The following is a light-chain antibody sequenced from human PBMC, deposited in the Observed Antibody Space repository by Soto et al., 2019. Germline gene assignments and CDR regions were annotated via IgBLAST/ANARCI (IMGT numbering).Light chain of an antibody. V-gene: IGKV1-27*01. J-gene: IGKJ5*01. CDR2: AAS. Sequence: DIQMTQSPSSLSASVGDRVTITCRASQGISNFLAWYQQKPGKVPKLLISAASTLQSGVPSRFSCSRSGTDFTLTITSLQPEDVATYYCQKYSSVITFGQGTRLEIK. CDR1: QGISNF. CDR3: QKYSSVIT.